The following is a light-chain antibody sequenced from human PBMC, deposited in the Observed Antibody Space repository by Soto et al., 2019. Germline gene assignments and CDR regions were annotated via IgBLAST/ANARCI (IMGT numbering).Light chain of an antibody. CDR3: QQRDNWPT. CDR2: DAS. Sequence: EIVLTQSPATLSLSPGERATLSCRASQGVDTYLDWYQQKPGQAPSLLIYDASKRATGIPARFSGSGSGTDFALTISSLEPEEFAVYYGQQRDNWPTFGQGTRLEIK. V-gene: IGKV3D-11*01. CDR1: QGVDTY. J-gene: IGKJ5*01.